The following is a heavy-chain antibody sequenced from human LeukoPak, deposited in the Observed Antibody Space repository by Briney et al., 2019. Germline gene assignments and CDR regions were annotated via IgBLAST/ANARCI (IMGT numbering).Heavy chain of an antibody. CDR3: ATTVARYPDDYFDS. V-gene: IGHV3-7*01. D-gene: IGHD6-19*01. Sequence: GGALRLSFAASECTFSNYWMSWVRPAPGKGLERVAHTNQDENNTHYVDSVSSRLTTSRNNAKNSMYLHKNSVGATDTAVYYRATTVARYPDDYFDSWGQGALVTVSS. J-gene: IGHJ4*02. CDR1: ECTFSNYW. CDR2: TNQDENNT.